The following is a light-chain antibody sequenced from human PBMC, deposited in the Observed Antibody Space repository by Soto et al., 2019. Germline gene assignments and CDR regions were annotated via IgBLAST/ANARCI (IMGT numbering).Light chain of an antibody. CDR3: SSYAGSNNVV. V-gene: IGLV2-23*02. CDR2: EVN. Sequence: QSVLTQPASVSGSPGQSITISCTGTSSDFGNYNLVSWYQQHPGKVPKLILFEVNKRPSGVSGRFSGSKSGNTASLTISGLQAEDEADYYCSSYAGSNNVVFGGGTKLTVL. J-gene: IGLJ2*01. CDR1: SSDFGNYNL.